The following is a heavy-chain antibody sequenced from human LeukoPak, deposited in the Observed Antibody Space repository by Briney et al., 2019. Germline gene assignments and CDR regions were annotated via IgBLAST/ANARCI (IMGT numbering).Heavy chain of an antibody. J-gene: IGHJ6*02. CDR2: ISAYNGNT. D-gene: IGHD3-10*01. V-gene: IGHV1-18*01. CDR1: GYTFSSFG. CDR3: ARDSGAGYYGMDV. Sequence: ASVKVSCKASGYTFSSFGVSWVRQAPGQGLEWMGWISAYNGNTNYAQKLQGRVTMTTDTSTSTAYMELRSLRSDDTAVYYCARDSGAGYYGMDVWGQGTTVTVSS.